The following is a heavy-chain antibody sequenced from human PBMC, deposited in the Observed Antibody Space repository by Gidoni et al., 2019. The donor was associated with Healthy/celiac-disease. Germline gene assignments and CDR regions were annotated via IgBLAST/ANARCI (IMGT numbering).Heavy chain of an antibody. CDR2: ISGSGGST. J-gene: IGHJ4*02. CDR1: GFPFSSYA. CDR3: AKDPSREPQTDY. D-gene: IGHD1-26*01. Sequence: EVQLLESGGGLVQPGGSLRLSCAASGFPFSSYAMRWVRQAPGKGLEWVSAISGSGGSTYYADSVKGRFTISRDNSKNTLYLQMNSLRAEDTAVYYCAKDPSREPQTDYWGQGTLVTVSS. V-gene: IGHV3-23*01.